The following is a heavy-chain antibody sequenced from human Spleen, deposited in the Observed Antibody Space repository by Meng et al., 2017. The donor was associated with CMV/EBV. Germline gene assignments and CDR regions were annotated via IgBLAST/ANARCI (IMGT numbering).Heavy chain of an antibody. V-gene: IGHV4-59*01. J-gene: IGHJ4*02. CDR1: SGSISSYY. Sequence: GSLRLSCTVSSGSISSYYWSWIRQPPGKGLEWIGYIYYSGSTNYNPSLKSRVTISVDTSKNQFSLKLSSVTAADTAVYYCARDGGYYYDSSGYYDPGFFDYWGRGTLVTVSS. CDR2: IYYSGST. D-gene: IGHD3-22*01. CDR3: ARDGGYYYDSSGYYDPGFFDY.